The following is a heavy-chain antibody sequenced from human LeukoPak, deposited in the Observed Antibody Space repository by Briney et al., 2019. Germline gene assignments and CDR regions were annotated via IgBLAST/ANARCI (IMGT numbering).Heavy chain of an antibody. Sequence: GGSLRLSCAASGFTFSSYRMGWVRQAPGKGLEWVANIKQDGSEKYYVDSVKGRFTISRDNAKNSLYLQMNSLRAEDTAVYYCARGLRYYYYYVDVWGKGTTVTISS. CDR1: GFTFSSYR. V-gene: IGHV3-7*01. CDR2: IKQDGSEK. J-gene: IGHJ6*03. CDR3: ARGLRYYYYYVDV. D-gene: IGHD5/OR15-5a*01.